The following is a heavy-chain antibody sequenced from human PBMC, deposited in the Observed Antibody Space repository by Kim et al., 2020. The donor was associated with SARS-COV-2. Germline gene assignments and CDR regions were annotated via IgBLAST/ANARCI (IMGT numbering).Heavy chain of an antibody. CDR1: GLNFSATA. CDR2: IRSKPNNYAT. CDR3: LAAASKGNWFDP. V-gene: IGHV3-73*01. D-gene: IGHD6-13*01. J-gene: IGHJ5*02. Sequence: GGSLRLSCATSGLNFSATAMHWIRQPLGKGPEWIGRIRSKPNNYATVYAASVTGRFTISRDDSKSTAYLQLSRLTAEDTAMYYCLAAASKGNWFDPWGQG.